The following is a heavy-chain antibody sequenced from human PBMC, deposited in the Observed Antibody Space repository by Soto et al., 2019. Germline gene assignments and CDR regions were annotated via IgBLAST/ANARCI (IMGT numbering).Heavy chain of an antibody. J-gene: IGHJ6*02. CDR1: GFTFSSYA. CDR2: ISGSGGST. CDR3: AKDPTRLFLHYFYCMYV. Sequence: GGSLRLSCAASGFTFSSYAMSWVRQAPGKGLEWVSAISGSGGSTYYADSVKGRFTTSRDNSKNTLYLQMNSLRAEDTSVYYCAKDPTRLFLHYFYCMYVWGQGTTVTVSS. V-gene: IGHV3-23*01. D-gene: IGHD2-2*01.